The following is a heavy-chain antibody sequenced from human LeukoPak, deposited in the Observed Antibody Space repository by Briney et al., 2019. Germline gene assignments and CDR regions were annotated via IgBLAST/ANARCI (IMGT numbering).Heavy chain of an antibody. V-gene: IGHV7-4-1*02. D-gene: IGHD2-15*01. CDR1: GYTFTSYA. CDR3: AREAYCSRGMCYPGGY. J-gene: IGHJ4*02. Sequence: GASVTVSCKASGYTFTSYAMHWVRQAPGQRLEWMGWINTNTGNPTYAQGFTGRFVFSLDTSVSTAYLQISSLKAEDTAVYYCAREAYCSRGMCYPGGYWGQGSLVTVSS. CDR2: INTNTGNP.